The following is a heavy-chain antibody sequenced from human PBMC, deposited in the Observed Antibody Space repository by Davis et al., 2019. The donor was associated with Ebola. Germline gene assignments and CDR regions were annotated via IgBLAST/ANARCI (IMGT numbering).Heavy chain of an antibody. CDR3: ARERGYSSGWYVP. D-gene: IGHD6-19*01. CDR1: GFTFSSYS. CDR2: ISSSSSTI. V-gene: IGHV3-48*01. J-gene: IGHJ5*02. Sequence: GESLKISCAASGFTFSSYSMNWVRQAPGKGLEWVSYISSSSSTIYYADSVKGRFTISRDNAKNSLYLQMNSLRAEDTAVYYCARERGYSSGWYVPWGQGTLVTVSS.